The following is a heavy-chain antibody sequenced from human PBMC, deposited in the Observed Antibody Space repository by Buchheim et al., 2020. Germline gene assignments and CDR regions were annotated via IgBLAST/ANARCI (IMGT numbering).Heavy chain of an antibody. CDR3: AKDIDHYYDTNGPESYGMDV. CDR2: ISNDGSEK. CDR1: GFTFNNYA. Sequence: QVQLAESGGGVVQPGRSLRLSCAASGFTFNNYAMHWVCQAPGKGLKWVALISNDGSEKYYADSAKGRFTISRDNSKNTLFLQMDSLRVEDTAVYYCAKDIDHYYDTNGPESYGMDVWGQGTT. J-gene: IGHJ6*02. D-gene: IGHD3-22*01. V-gene: IGHV3-30*18.